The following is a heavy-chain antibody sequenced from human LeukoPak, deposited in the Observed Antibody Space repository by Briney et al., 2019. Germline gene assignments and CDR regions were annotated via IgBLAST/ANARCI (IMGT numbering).Heavy chain of an antibody. CDR3: ASAQITMVRGVIMVIFDY. V-gene: IGHV4-59*01. D-gene: IGHD3-10*01. CDR1: GGSISSYY. J-gene: IGHJ4*02. CDR2: IYYSGST. Sequence: SETLSLTCTVSGGSISSYYWSWIRQPPGKGLEWIGYIYYSGSTNYNPSLKSRVTISVDTSKNQFSLKLSSVTAADTAVYYCASAQITMVRGVIMVIFDYWGQGTLVTVSS.